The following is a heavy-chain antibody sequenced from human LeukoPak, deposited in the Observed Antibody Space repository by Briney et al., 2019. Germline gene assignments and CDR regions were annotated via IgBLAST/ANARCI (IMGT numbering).Heavy chain of an antibody. D-gene: IGHD5-12*01. CDR3: ARDTSGYDDFDY. Sequence: SETLSLTCTVSGGSISSGGYYWSWIRQPPGEGLEWIGYIYHSGSTYYNPSLKSRVTISVDTSKNQFSLKLSSVTAADTAVYYCARDTSGYDDFDYWGQGTLVTVSS. CDR1: GGSISSGGYY. V-gene: IGHV4-30-2*01. J-gene: IGHJ4*02. CDR2: IYHSGST.